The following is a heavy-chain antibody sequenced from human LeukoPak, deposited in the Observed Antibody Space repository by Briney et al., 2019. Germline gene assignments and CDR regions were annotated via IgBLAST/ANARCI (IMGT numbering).Heavy chain of an antibody. CDR3: ARRLTQYDCFDP. Sequence: SRTLSLTCAISGDSVSSNSVTWNWIRQSPSRGLEWLGRTYYRSTWYNDYAVSVRGRITVNPDASKNQFSLHLNSVTPEDTAVYYCARRLTQYDCFDPGARESWSPSPQ. CDR1: GDSVSSNSVT. D-gene: IGHD2-2*01. V-gene: IGHV6-1*01. J-gene: IGHJ5*02. CDR2: TYYRSTWYN.